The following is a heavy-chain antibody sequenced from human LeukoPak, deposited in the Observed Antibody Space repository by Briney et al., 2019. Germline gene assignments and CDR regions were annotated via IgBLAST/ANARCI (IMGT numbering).Heavy chain of an antibody. V-gene: IGHV3-48*03. D-gene: IGHD1-1*01. CDR2: ISSSGSTI. CDR1: GFTFSSFA. Sequence: GGSLRLSCAASGFTFSSFAMNWVRQAPGKGLEWVSYISSSGSTIYYADSVKGRFTISRDNAKNSLYLQMNSLRVEDTAVYCCARSAGTWFDPWGQGTLVTVSS. J-gene: IGHJ5*02. CDR3: ARSAGTWFDP.